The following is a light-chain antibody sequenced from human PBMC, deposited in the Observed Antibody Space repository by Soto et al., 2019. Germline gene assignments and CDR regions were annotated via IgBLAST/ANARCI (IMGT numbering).Light chain of an antibody. Sequence: QSALTQPASVSGSPGQSLTISCTGTSSDVGAYNYVSWYQQHPGKVPKLMIYEVSNRPSGVSDRFSGSKSGNTASLTISGLQAEDEADYYCNSYTTSDTYVFGTGTKVTVL. J-gene: IGLJ1*01. V-gene: IGLV2-14*01. CDR2: EVS. CDR3: NSYTTSDTYV. CDR1: SSDVGAYNY.